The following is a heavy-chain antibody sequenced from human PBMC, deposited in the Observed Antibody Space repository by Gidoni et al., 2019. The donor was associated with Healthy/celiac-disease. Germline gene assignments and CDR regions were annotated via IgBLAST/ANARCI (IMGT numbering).Heavy chain of an antibody. CDR2: INHSGST. J-gene: IGHJ4*02. Sequence: QVQLQQWGAGLLKPSDTLSLTCAVYGGSFSGYYWSWIRQPPGKGLEWIGEINHSGSTNYNPSLKSRVTISVDTSKNQFSLKLSSVTAADTAVYYCARSPLYILTGYYDYWGQGTLVTVSS. D-gene: IGHD3-9*01. CDR1: GGSFSGYY. V-gene: IGHV4-34*01. CDR3: ARSPLYILTGYYDY.